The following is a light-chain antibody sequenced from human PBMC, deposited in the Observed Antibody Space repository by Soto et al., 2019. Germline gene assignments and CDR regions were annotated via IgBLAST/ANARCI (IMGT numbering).Light chain of an antibody. CDR2: GAS. V-gene: IGKV3-15*01. CDR3: QQYNNLYS. CDR1: QSVSSN. Sequence: EIVMTQSSATLSVSPGERATLSCRASQSVSSNLAWYQQKPGQAPRLLIYGASTRATGIPARFSGSGSGAESTLTIGSLQSEDFAVYYCQQYNNLYSFGQGTKLEI. J-gene: IGKJ2*01.